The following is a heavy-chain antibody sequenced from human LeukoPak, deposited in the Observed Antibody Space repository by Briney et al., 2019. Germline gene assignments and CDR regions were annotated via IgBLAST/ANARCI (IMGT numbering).Heavy chain of an antibody. CDR3: ASHIRGGLERRNYYLAY. D-gene: IGHD1-1*01. J-gene: IGHJ4*02. V-gene: IGHV1-69*06. CDR1: RDTFSNYA. Sequence: ASVKVSCKTSRDTFSNYAINWVRQAPGQRPEWMGKIIPIFETTNYAQTFQGRDTITADKSPSTAYIELSSLRSEDTAAYFCASHIRGGLERRNYYLAYWGQGTLVTVSS. CDR2: IIPIFETT.